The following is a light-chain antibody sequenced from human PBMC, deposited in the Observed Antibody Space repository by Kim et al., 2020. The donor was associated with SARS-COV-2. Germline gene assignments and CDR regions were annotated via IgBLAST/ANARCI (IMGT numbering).Light chain of an antibody. CDR2: AAS. Sequence: VSVGDRVTITCRASQGITISLACYQQKPGKVPQVLIYAASVLQSGVPSRFSGSGSGTDFTLTISSLQPEDVATYYCQKYNSAPWTFGQGTKVDIK. V-gene: IGKV1-27*01. CDR1: QGITIS. J-gene: IGKJ1*01. CDR3: QKYNSAPWT.